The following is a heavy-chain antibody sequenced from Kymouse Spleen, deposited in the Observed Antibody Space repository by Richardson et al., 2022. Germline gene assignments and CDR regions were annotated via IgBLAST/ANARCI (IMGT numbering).Heavy chain of an antibody. J-gene: IGHJ6*02. Sequence: QLQLQESGPGLVKPSETLSLTCTVSGGSISSSSYYWGWIRQPPGKGLEWIGSIYYSGSTYYNPSLKSRVTISVDTSKNQFSLKLSSVTAADTAVYYCADIAVDYYYYGMDVWGQGTTVTVSS. V-gene: IGHV4-39*01. D-gene: IGHD6-19*01. CDR3: ADIAVDYYYYGMDV. CDR1: GGSISSSSYY. CDR2: IYYSGST.